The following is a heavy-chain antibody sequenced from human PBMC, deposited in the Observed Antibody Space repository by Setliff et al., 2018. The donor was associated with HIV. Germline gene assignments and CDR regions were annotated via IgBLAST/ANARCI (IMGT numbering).Heavy chain of an antibody. J-gene: IGHJ4*02. CDR1: GHSFTTYF. CDR3: AVYGSPTYYLDY. D-gene: IGHD6-13*01. V-gene: IGHV1-46*01. CDR2: INPSGGEP. Sequence: ASVKVSCKASGHSFTTYFLHWVRQAPGQGLEWMGMINPSGGEPSYAQRFQGRVTMTRDTSTSTVFMDLSSLCFEDTAVYYCAVYGSPTYYLDYWGQGTPVTVSS.